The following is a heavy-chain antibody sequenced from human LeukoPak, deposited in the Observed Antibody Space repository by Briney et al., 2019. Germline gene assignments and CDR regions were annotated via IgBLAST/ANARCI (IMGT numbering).Heavy chain of an antibody. V-gene: IGHV3-23*01. J-gene: IGHJ4*02. CDR1: GFTFSSYA. CDR3: ARGGSYFGSGSYCIDY. CDR2: ISGGGGST. D-gene: IGHD3-10*01. Sequence: LTGGSLRLSCAASGFTFSSYAMNWVRQGPGKGLEWVSIISGGGGSTYYADSVKGRFTISRDISKNTLSLQMNSLRAEDTAVYFCARGGSYFGSGSYCIDYWGQGTLVTVSS.